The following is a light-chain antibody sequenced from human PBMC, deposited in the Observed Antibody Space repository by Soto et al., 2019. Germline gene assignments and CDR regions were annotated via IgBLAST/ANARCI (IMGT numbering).Light chain of an antibody. J-gene: IGLJ1*01. CDR3: SSYTTSVTLGV. V-gene: IGLV2-14*03. CDR2: DVR. CDR1: SSDIGAYNY. Sequence: QSALTQPASVSGSPGQSITISCTGTSSDIGAYNYVSWYQQFSGKAPKLMIYDVRNRPSGVSNRFSGSKSDNTASLTISGLQAEDEADSYCSSYTTSVTLGVFGTGTKLTVL.